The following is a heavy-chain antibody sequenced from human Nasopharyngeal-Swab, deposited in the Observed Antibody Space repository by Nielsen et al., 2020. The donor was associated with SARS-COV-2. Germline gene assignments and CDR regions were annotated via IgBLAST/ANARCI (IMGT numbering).Heavy chain of an antibody. CDR2: ISSSSSTI. CDR1: GFTFSSYS. CDR3: AREDYNTHYVYFQY. J-gene: IGHJ1*01. Sequence: GESLKISCAASGFTFSSYSMNWVRQAPGKGLEWVSYISSSSSTIYYADSVKGRFTISRDNSKNTLYLQMNSLRAEDTAVYYCAREDYNTHYVYFQYWGQGALVTVSS. D-gene: IGHD3-9*01. V-gene: IGHV3-48*01.